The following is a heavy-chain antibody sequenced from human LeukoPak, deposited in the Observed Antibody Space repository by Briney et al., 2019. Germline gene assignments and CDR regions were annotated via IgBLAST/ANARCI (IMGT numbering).Heavy chain of an antibody. CDR1: GFTFSSYA. CDR3: AKEGGNYYNAFDI. D-gene: IGHD1-26*01. CDR2: ISGSGGTT. J-gene: IGHJ3*02. Sequence: PGGSLRLSCAASGFTFSSYAMSWLRQAPGKGLEWFSAISGSGGTTYYADSVKGRFTVSRDNSKNTLYLQMNSLRAEDTAVYYCAKEGGNYYNAFDIGGQGPVVTVTA. V-gene: IGHV3-23*01.